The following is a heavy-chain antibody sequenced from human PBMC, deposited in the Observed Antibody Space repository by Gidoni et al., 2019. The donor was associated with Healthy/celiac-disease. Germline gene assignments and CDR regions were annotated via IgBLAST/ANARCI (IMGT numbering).Heavy chain of an antibody. CDR3: ARRGAVAGIVNYYYYYGMDV. D-gene: IGHD6-19*01. V-gene: IGHV4-59*08. J-gene: IGHJ6*02. CDR1: VGSIRRYY. Sequence: QVQLQESGPGLVKPSETLSLTCTVSVGSIRRYYWSWIRQPPGKGLEWIGYIYYSGSTNYNPSLKSRVTISVDTSKNQFSLKLSSVTAADTAVYYCARRGAVAGIVNYYYYYGMDVWGQGTTVTVSS. CDR2: IYYSGST.